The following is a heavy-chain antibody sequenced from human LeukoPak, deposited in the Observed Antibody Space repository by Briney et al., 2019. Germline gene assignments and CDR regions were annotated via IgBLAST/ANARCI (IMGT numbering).Heavy chain of an antibody. CDR2: ISGSGVNT. D-gene: IGHD2-2*02. CDR3: ARDIVVVPAAISWFDP. CDR1: GFIFSSYA. Sequence: PGGSLRLSCAASGFIFSSYAMSWVRQAPGKGLEWVSGISGSGVNTVYADSMKGRFTISRDNSHNVVYLQMNSLRAEDTAVYYCARDIVVVPAAISWFDPWGQGTLVTVSS. J-gene: IGHJ5*02. V-gene: IGHV3-23*01.